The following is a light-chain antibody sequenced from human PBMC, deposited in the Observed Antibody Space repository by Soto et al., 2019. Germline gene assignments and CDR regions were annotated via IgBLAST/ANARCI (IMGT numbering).Light chain of an antibody. Sequence: DIQMTQSPSSLSASVGDRVTITCGASQSISSFLNWYQQKPGKAPKVLIYAASRLESGVPSRFSGSGSGTDFTLTISSLQPEDYATYYCQQSYSTPPRYTFGQGTKVDIK. V-gene: IGKV1-39*01. CDR1: QSISSF. J-gene: IGKJ2*01. CDR2: AAS. CDR3: QQSYSTPPRYT.